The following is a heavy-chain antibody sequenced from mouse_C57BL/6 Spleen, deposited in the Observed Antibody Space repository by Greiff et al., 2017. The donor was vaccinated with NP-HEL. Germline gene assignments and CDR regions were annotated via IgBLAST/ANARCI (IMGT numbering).Heavy chain of an antibody. CDR3: TTIRTDY. V-gene: IGHV14-4*01. D-gene: IGHD3-2*02. Sequence: VQLQQSGAELVRPGASVKLSCTASGFNINDDYMHWVKQRPEQGLEWMGWIDPENGDTEYASKFKGKATITADTYTNTAYLQLDSLTSEDTAVDYCTTIRTDYWGQGTTLTVSS. CDR2: IDPENGDT. CDR1: GFNINDDY. J-gene: IGHJ2*01.